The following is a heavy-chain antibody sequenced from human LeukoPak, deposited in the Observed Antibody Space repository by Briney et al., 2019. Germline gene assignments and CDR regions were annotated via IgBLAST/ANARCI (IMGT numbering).Heavy chain of an antibody. CDR2: ISGSGGST. CDR3: AYDGYGSGRIAFDY. CDR1: GFTFSSYA. J-gene: IGHJ4*02. V-gene: IGHV3-23*01. D-gene: IGHD3-10*01. Sequence: GGSLRLSCAASGFTFSSYAMSWVRQAPGKGLEWVSAISGSGGSTYYADSVKGRFTISRDNSKNTLYLQMNSLRAEDTAVYYCAYDGYGSGRIAFDYWGQGTLVTVSS.